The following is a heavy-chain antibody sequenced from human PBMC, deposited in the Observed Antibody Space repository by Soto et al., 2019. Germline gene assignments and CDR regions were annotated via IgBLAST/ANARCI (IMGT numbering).Heavy chain of an antibody. CDR1: GFSLSTSGVG. CDR3: AHSSGYDILTGYYSPNAFDI. D-gene: IGHD3-9*01. V-gene: IGHV2-5*02. Sequence: SGPTLVKPTQTLTLTCTFSGFSLSTSGVGVGWIRQPPGKALEWLTLIYWDDDKRYSPSLKSRLTITKDTSKNQVVLTMTNMDPVDTATYYCAHSSGYDILTGYYSPNAFDIWGQGTMVTVSS. CDR2: IYWDDDK. J-gene: IGHJ3*02.